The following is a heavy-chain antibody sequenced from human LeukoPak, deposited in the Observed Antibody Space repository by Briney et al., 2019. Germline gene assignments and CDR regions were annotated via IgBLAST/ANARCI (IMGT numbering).Heavy chain of an antibody. CDR2: INTNTGNP. J-gene: IGHJ6*02. D-gene: IGHD3-10*01. CDR1: GGTFSSYA. V-gene: IGHV7-4-1*02. CDR3: AREGGYYGSGSWPPTGYYGMDV. Sequence: ASVKVSCKASGGTFSSYAISWVRQAPGQGLEWMGWINTNTGNPTYAQGFTGRFVFSLDTSVSTAYLQISSLKAEDTAVYYCAREGGYYGSGSWPPTGYYGMDVWGQGTTVTVSS.